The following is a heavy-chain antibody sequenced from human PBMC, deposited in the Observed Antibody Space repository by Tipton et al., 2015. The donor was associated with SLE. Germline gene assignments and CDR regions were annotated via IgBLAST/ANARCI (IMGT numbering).Heavy chain of an antibody. V-gene: IGHV4-39*01. J-gene: IGHJ4*02. CDR1: GNSIATDPHY. D-gene: IGHD3-22*01. CDR3: VRQFRSSGYSLYYFDY. CDR2: VHSGGNT. Sequence: TLSLTCSVSGNSIATDPHYWGWFRQPPGKGLEWIGRVHSGGNTFYNPSLKSRLTLSVDTSKNQFSLKLTSVTAAGTALYYCVRQFRSSGYSLYYFDYWGQGSLVTVSS.